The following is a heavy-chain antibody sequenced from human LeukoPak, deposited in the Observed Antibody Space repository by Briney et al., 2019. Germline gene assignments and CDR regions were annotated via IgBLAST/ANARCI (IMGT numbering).Heavy chain of an antibody. J-gene: IGHJ4*02. D-gene: IGHD3-22*01. CDR1: GGSINSYY. CDR2: IYYSGST. CDR3: ARDIADSSGYYPEAYYFDY. Sequence: NPSETLSLTCTVSGGSINSYYWNWIRQPPGKGLEWIGYIYYSGSTSYNPSLKSRVTISVDTSKNQFSLKLSSVTVVDTAVYYCARDIADSSGYYPEAYYFDYWGQGTLVTVSS. V-gene: IGHV4-59*12.